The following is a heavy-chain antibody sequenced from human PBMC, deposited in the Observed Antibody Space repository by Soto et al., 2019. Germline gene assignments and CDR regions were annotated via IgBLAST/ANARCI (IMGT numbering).Heavy chain of an antibody. CDR3: AKGGPDFLLSSSWYPGY. J-gene: IGHJ4*02. V-gene: IGHV3-23*01. CDR1: GFTFSSYA. D-gene: IGHD6-13*01. CDR2: ISGSGGST. Sequence: GGSLRLSCAASGFTFSSYAMSWVRQAPGKGLEWVSAISGSGGSTYYADSVKGRFTISRDNSKNTLYLQMNSLRAEDTAVYYCAKGGPDFLLSSSWYPGYWGQGTLVTVSS.